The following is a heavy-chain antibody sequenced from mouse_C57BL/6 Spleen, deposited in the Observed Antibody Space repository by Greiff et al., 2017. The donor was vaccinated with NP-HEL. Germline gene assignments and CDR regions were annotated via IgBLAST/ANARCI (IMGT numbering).Heavy chain of an antibody. CDR1: GYSFTSYY. Sequence: QVQLQQSGPELVKPGASVKISCKASGYSFTSYYIHWVKQRPGQGLEWIGWIYPGSGNTKYNEKFKGKATLTADTSSSTAYMQLSSLTSEDSAVYYCARDRDGSFDYWGQGTTLTVSS. V-gene: IGHV1-66*01. CDR3: ARDRDGSFDY. J-gene: IGHJ2*01. D-gene: IGHD1-1*01. CDR2: IYPGSGNT.